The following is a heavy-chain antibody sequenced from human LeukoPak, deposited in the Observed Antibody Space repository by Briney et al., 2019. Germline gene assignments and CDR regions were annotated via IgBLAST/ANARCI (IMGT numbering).Heavy chain of an antibody. CDR3: AREGATTSFDY. D-gene: IGHD1-26*01. Sequence: GGSLRLSCSVSAFTFNTFDNFAMNWVRQAPGKGLEWVSVIYSGGSTYYADSVRGRFTISRDSSKNTPYLQMNSLRAEDTAVYYCAREGATTSFDYWGQGTLVTVSS. V-gene: IGHV3-53*01. J-gene: IGHJ4*02. CDR2: IYSGGST. CDR1: AFTFNTFD.